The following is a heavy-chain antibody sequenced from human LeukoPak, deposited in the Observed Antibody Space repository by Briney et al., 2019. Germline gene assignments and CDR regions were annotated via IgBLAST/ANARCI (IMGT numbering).Heavy chain of an antibody. CDR3: ARDRDYSFDY. V-gene: IGHV3-30-3*01. CDR1: GFTFSNYA. Sequence: GGSLRLSCAASGFTFSNYAMNWVRQAPGKGLEWVAVISNDGSSQYYADSVKGRFTISRDNSKNTLNLQMNSLRPDDTAVYYWARDRDYSFDYWGQGILVTVSS. CDR2: ISNDGSSQ. J-gene: IGHJ4*02. D-gene: IGHD2-21*01.